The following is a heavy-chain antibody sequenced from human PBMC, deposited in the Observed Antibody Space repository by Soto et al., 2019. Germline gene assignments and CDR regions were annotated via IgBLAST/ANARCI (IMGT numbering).Heavy chain of an antibody. D-gene: IGHD3-10*01. CDR2: ISYDGSNK. CDR1: GFTFSSYA. V-gene: IGHV3-30-3*01. J-gene: IGHJ6*02. CDR3: ARDPTLWFGERYGMDV. Sequence: QVQLVESGGGVVQPGRSLRLSCAASGFTFSSYAMHWVRQAPGKGLEGVAVISYDGSNKYYADSVKGRFTISRDNSKNTLYLQMNSLRAEDTAVYYCARDPTLWFGERYGMDVWGQGTTVTVSS.